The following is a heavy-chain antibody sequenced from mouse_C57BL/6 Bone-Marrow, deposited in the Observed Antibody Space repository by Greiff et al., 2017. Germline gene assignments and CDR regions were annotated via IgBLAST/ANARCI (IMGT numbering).Heavy chain of an antibody. CDR3: ARDRGDWDEFDY. V-gene: IGHV5-16*01. D-gene: IGHD4-1*01. J-gene: IGHJ2*01. CDR1: GFTFSDYY. CDR2: INYDGSST. Sequence: EVQLQESEGGLVQPGSSMKLSCTASGFTFSDYYMAWVRQVPEKGLEWVANINYDGSSTYYLDSLKSRFIISRDNAKNILYLQMSSLKSEDTATYYCARDRGDWDEFDYWGQGTTLTVSS.